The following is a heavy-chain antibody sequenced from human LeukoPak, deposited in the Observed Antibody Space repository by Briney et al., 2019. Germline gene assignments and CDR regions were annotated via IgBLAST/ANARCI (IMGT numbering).Heavy chain of an antibody. D-gene: IGHD6-13*01. J-gene: IGHJ4*02. CDR3: AKDPPKETAGTDH. V-gene: IGHV3-23*01. CDR1: GFTFSSYP. Sequence: SGGSLRLSCAASGFTFSSYPMSWVRQAPGKGLEWVSAISGSGGSTYYADSVKGRFTISRDNSKNTLYLQMNSLRAEDTAVYYCAKDPPKETAGTDHWGQGTLVTVSS. CDR2: ISGSGGST.